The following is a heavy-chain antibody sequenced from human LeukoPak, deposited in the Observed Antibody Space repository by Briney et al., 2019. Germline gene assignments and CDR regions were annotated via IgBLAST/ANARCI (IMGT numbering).Heavy chain of an antibody. V-gene: IGHV3-23*01. CDR3: AKDLYSNYGPADY. CDR2: INGGGVNT. D-gene: IGHD4-11*01. J-gene: IGHJ4*02. Sequence: GGSLRLSCAASGFTFSSYATSWVRQAPGKGLEWVSTINGGGVNTHYADSVGGRFTISRDNSKNTLFLQMNSLRDEDTAVYYCAKDLYSNYGPADYWGQGNLVTVSS. CDR1: GFTFSSYA.